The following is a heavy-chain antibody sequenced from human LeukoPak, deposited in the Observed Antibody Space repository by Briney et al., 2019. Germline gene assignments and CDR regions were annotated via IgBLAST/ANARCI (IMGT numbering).Heavy chain of an antibody. J-gene: IGHJ4*02. CDR1: GFTFSSYW. D-gene: IGHD6-19*01. CDR3: AREGIAVAEYYFDY. CDR2: IKQDGSEK. V-gene: IGHV3-7*01. Sequence: PGGSLRLSCAASGFTFSSYWMSWVRQAPGKGPEWVANIKQDGSEKYYVDSVKGRFTISRDNAKNSLYLQMNSLRAEDTAVYYCAREGIAVAEYYFDYWGQGTLVTVSS.